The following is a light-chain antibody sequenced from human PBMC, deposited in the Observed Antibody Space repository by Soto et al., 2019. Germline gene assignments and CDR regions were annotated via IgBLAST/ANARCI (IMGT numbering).Light chain of an antibody. V-gene: IGKV3-15*01. CDR3: QQYSNWPRT. Sequence: EIVMTQSPATLSVSPGERATLSCRASQSVSSNLAWYQQKPGQAPRLLIYGASTRATGIPARFSGSGSGTEFTLTISSLQSEDFAFYHCQQYSNWPRTFGQGTRVEIK. CDR2: GAS. J-gene: IGKJ1*01. CDR1: QSVSSN.